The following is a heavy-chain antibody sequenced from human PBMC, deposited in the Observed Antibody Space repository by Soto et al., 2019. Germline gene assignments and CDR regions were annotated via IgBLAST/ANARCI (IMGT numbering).Heavy chain of an antibody. J-gene: IGHJ5*02. Sequence: GGSLRLSCAASGFTFSSYAMAWVRQAPGKGLEWVSSISRSGENTYYADSVKGRFTISRDNSKNTLYLQMNSLRAEDTAVYYCAKGDVAADNWFDPWGQGTLVTVSS. V-gene: IGHV3-23*01. CDR1: GFTFSSYA. D-gene: IGHD6-13*01. CDR2: ISRSGENT. CDR3: AKGDVAADNWFDP.